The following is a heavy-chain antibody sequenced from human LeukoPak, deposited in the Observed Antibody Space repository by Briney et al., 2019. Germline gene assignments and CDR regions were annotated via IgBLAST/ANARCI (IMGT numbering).Heavy chain of an antibody. CDR2: ISSSSSYI. CDR3: ARGTIFGVALMDV. J-gene: IGHJ6*03. V-gene: IGHV3-21*01. Sequence: GGSLRLSCAASGFTFSSYSMNWVRQAPGKGLEWVSSISSSSSYIYYADSVKGRFTISRDNAKNSLYLQMNSLRAEDTAAYYCARGTIFGVALMDVWGKGTTVTVSS. CDR1: GFTFSSYS. D-gene: IGHD3-3*01.